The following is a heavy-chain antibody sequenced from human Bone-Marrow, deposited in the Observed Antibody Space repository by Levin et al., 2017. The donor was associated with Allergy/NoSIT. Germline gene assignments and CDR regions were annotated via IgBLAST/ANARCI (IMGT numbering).Heavy chain of an antibody. CDR1: GFTFSSYW. CDR2: IKQDGSEK. Sequence: QRGESLKISCAASGFTFSSYWMSWVRQAPGKGLEWVANIKQDGSEKYYVDSVKGRFTISRDNAKNSLYLQMNSLRAEDTAVYYCARDRALAVAGIREKSSDHDDAFDIWGQGTMVTVSS. V-gene: IGHV3-7*01. J-gene: IGHJ3*02. CDR3: ARDRALAVAGIREKSSDHDDAFDI. D-gene: IGHD6-19*01.